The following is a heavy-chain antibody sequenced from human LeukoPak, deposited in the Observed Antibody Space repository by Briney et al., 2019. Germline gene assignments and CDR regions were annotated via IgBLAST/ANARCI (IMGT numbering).Heavy chain of an antibody. CDR3: ARHMQWLRSLAIIY. D-gene: IGHD5-12*01. Sequence: QPGGSLRLSCAASGFTFSSYWMSWVRQAPGKGLEWVANIKQDGSEKYYVDSVKGRFTISRDNAKNSLYLQMNSLRAEDTAVYYCARHMQWLRSLAIIYWGQGTLVTVSS. CDR1: GFTFSSYW. V-gene: IGHV3-7*01. J-gene: IGHJ4*02. CDR2: IKQDGSEK.